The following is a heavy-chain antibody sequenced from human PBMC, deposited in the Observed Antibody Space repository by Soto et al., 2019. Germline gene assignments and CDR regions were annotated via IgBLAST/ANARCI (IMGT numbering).Heavy chain of an antibody. CDR2: ISGSGGST. Sequence: EVQLLESGGGLVQPGGSLRLSCAASGFTFSSYAMIWFRQAPGKVLEWVSAISGSGGSTYYADSVKGRFTISRDNSKNTLYLQMNSLRAEDTAVYYCAKDRGSFGGVISDYWGQGTLVTVSS. CDR3: AKDRGSFGGVISDY. D-gene: IGHD3-16*01. J-gene: IGHJ4*02. CDR1: GFTFSSYA. V-gene: IGHV3-23*01.